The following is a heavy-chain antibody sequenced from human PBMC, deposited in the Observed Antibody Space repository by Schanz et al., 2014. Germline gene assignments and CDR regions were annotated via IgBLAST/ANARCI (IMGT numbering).Heavy chain of an antibody. Sequence: DVQLLESGGGLVQPGGSLRLSCAAYGFTLSSYAMHWVRQAPGKGLEWVSYICSSGNTIYYADSVKGRFTISRDNAKNSLYLQMNSLRAEDTAVYYCAKDPSHGDYDYYFDYWGQGTLXTVSS. CDR3: AKDPSHGDYDYYFDY. V-gene: IGHV3-48*03. J-gene: IGHJ4*02. CDR2: ICSSGNTI. D-gene: IGHD3-22*01. CDR1: GFTLSSYA.